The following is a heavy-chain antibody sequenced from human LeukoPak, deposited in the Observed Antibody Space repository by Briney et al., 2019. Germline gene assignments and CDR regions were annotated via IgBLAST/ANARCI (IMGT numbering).Heavy chain of an antibody. J-gene: IGHJ2*01. CDR2: ISGSGTGT. Sequence: GGSLRLSCAASGFTFSSSAMSWVRQAPGKGLYWVSAISGSGTGTYYADSVKGRFTISRDNAKNSLYLQMNSLRAEDTAVYYCARLGTTVTTPINYWYFDLWAVAPWSLSPQ. CDR1: GFTFSSSA. V-gene: IGHV3-23*01. D-gene: IGHD4-17*01. CDR3: ARLGTTVTTPINYWYFDL.